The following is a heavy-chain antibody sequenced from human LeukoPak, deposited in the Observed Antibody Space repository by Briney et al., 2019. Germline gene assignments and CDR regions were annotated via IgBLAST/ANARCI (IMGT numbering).Heavy chain of an antibody. CDR1: GYAFSSYG. Sequence: GASLKISSKASGYAFSSYGIGWVRQAPGQGLEWMGWVGPYNRKTNYAQKFQGRVTMTTDTSTNTAYLELRTLRSDDTAVYYCARGAPRGVWNFYFDYWGQGTLVTVSS. CDR3: ARGAPRGVWNFYFDY. V-gene: IGHV1-18*01. D-gene: IGHD1-7*01. J-gene: IGHJ4*02. CDR2: VGPYNRKT.